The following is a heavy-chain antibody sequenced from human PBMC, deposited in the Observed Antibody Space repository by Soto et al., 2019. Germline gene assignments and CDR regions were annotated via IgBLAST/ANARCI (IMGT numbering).Heavy chain of an antibody. V-gene: IGHV1-3*01. Sequence: ASVKVSCKTSGYTFTHYAIHWVRQAPGQSLEWMGWINAGHGTTQYSPKFQGRASITRDTSATTASMELNNLRYEDTAVYFCARSPSSGSYYGPYAYWGQGTLVTVS. J-gene: IGHJ4*02. D-gene: IGHD1-26*01. CDR3: ARSPSSGSYYGPYAY. CDR2: INAGHGTT. CDR1: GYTFTHYA.